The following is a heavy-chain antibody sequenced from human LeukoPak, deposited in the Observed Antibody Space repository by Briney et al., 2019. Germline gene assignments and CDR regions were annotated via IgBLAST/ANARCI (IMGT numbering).Heavy chain of an antibody. CDR3: ASGLRNYSPFDY. Sequence: GGSLRLSCAASGFTFSSYAMHWVRQAPGKGLEWVAVISYDGSNKYYADSVKGRLTISRDNSKNTLYLQMNSLRAEDTAVYYCASGLRNYSPFDYWGQGTLVTVSS. V-gene: IGHV3-30*04. CDR1: GFTFSSYA. D-gene: IGHD5-24*01. J-gene: IGHJ4*02. CDR2: ISYDGSNK.